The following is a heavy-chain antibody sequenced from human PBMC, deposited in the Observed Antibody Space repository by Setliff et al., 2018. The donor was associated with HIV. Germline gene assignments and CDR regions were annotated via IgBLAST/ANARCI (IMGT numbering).Heavy chain of an antibody. CDR2: VNHKGVA. CDR1: GGTFSGYY. Sequence: SETLSLTCGVYGGTFSGYYWTWIRQSPGRGLEWIGEVNHKGVANYSPSPMRRATISADTWKNQFSLRLSSVTAADTALYFCTRAQSAAPRPFDYWGQGTLVTVSS. J-gene: IGHJ4*02. V-gene: IGHV4-34*01. D-gene: IGHD6-25*01. CDR3: TRAQSAAPRPFDY.